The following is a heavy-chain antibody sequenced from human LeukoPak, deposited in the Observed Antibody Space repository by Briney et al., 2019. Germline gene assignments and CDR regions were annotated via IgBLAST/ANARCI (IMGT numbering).Heavy chain of an antibody. Sequence: SETLSLTCTVSGGSISSYYWSWIRQPPGKGLEWIGYIYYSGSTNYNPSLKSRVTISVDTSKNQFSLKLSSVTAADTAVYYCARGRSRVRWEGWFDPWGQGTLVTVSS. J-gene: IGHJ5*02. V-gene: IGHV4-59*08. CDR3: ARGRSRVRWEGWFDP. D-gene: IGHD4-23*01. CDR2: IYYSGST. CDR1: GGSISSYY.